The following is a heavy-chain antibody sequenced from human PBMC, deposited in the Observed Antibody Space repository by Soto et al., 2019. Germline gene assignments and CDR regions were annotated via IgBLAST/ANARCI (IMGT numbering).Heavy chain of an antibody. CDR2: ISSSSSYI. Sequence: GGSLRLSCAASGFTFGNYPMYWVRQAPGEGLEWVSSISSSSSYIYYADSVKGRFTISRDNAKNSLYLQMNSLRAEDTAVYYCARVEIWFGEKISHGMDVWGQGTTVTVSS. V-gene: IGHV3-21*01. CDR3: ARVEIWFGEKISHGMDV. D-gene: IGHD3-10*01. J-gene: IGHJ6*02. CDR1: GFTFGNYP.